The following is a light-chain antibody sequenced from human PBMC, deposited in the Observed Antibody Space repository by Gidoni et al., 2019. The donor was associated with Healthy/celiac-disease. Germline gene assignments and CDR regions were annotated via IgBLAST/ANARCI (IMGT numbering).Light chain of an antibody. V-gene: IGKV1-5*01. J-gene: IGKJ2*01. CDR1: QSISSW. CDR2: DAS. CDR3: QQYNSSPYT. Sequence: DIQMTQSPSTLSASVGDRVPITCRASQSISSWLAWYQQKPGKAPKLLIYDASSLESGVPSRFSGSGSGTEFTLTISSLQPDDFATYYCQQYNSSPYTFXXXTKLEIK.